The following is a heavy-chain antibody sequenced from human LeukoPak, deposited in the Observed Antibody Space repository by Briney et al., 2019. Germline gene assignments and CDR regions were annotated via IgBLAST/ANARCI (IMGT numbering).Heavy chain of an antibody. D-gene: IGHD3-9*01. CDR3: ARRHLNGYSSFDY. CDR2: IDPSDSYT. CDR1: GYPFTNYW. V-gene: IGHV5-10-1*01. Sequence: GASLRISCKGSGYPFTNYWISWVRQMPGKGLEWMGRIDPSDSYTNYSPSFQGHVTISVDKSFTTAYLQWSSLKASDTAMYYCARRHLNGYSSFDYWGQGTLVTVSS. J-gene: IGHJ4*02.